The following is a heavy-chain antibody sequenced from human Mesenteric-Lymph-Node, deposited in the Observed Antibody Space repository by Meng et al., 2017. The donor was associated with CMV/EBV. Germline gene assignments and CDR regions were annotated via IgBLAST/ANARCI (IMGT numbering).Heavy chain of an antibody. CDR2: IYPDDTDI. CDR3: ARVAVRQQLFNYYKYYYGMDL. J-gene: IGHJ6*02. D-gene: IGHD3-22*01. V-gene: IGHV5-51*01. CDR1: GYNFNIYY. Sequence: KVSCKGSGYNFNIYYIAWVRQMPGKGLEWMGIIYPDDTDITYSPSFRGQVTMSADKSISTAYLQWTSLKASDTAIYYCARVAVRQQLFNYYKYYYGMDLWGQGTTVTVSS.